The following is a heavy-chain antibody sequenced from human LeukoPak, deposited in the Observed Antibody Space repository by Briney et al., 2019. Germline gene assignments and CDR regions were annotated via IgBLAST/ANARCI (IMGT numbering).Heavy chain of an antibody. CDR1: GGSISSYY. CDR3: ARAGWDVVVPAARDAFDI. J-gene: IGHJ3*02. Sequence: KASETLSLTCTVSGGSISSYYWSWIRQPPGKGLEWIGYIYYSGNTNYNPSLKSRVTISVDTSKKQFSLKLSSVTADDEPVYYCARAGWDVVVPAARDAFDIWGQGKMVTVSS. CDR2: IYYSGNT. D-gene: IGHD2-2*01. V-gene: IGHV4-59*12.